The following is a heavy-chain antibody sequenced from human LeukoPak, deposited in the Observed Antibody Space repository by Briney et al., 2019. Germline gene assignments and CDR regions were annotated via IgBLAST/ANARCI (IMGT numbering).Heavy chain of an antibody. D-gene: IGHD3-10*01. J-gene: IGHJ5*02. CDR3: ASILWFGDSWFDP. CDR2: INHSGST. Sequence: GSLRLSCAASGFTFRSYGMTWVRQAPGKGLEWIGEINHSGSTNYNPSLKSRVTISVDTSKNQFSLKLSSVTAADTAVYYCASILWFGDSWFDPWGQGTLVTVSS. V-gene: IGHV4-34*01. CDR1: GFTFRSYG.